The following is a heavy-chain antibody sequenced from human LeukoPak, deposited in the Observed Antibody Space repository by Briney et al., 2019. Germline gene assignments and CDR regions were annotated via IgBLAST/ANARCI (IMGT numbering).Heavy chain of an antibody. D-gene: IGHD6-13*01. Sequence: GGSLRLSCAASGFTFSSYAMSWVRQAPGKGLEWVSAISGSGGSTYYADSVKGRFTISRDNSENTLYLQMNSLRAEDTAVYYCAKDHPGYSSSWYFDYWGQGTLVTVSS. CDR3: AKDHPGYSSSWYFDY. J-gene: IGHJ4*02. CDR1: GFTFSSYA. CDR2: ISGSGGST. V-gene: IGHV3-23*01.